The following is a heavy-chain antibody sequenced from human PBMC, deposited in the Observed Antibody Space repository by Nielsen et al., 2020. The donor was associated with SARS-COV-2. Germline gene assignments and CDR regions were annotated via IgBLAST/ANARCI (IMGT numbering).Heavy chain of an antibody. CDR2: ISYDGSNK. V-gene: IGHV3-33*05. CDR3: ARAEYCSSWGWGNYYYYYYMDV. J-gene: IGHJ6*03. D-gene: IGHD6-6*01. Sequence: WIRQPPGKGLEWVAVISYDGSNKYYADSVKGRFTISRDNSKNTLYLQMNSLRAEDTAVYYCARAEYCSSWGWGNYYYYYYMDVWGKGTTVTVSS.